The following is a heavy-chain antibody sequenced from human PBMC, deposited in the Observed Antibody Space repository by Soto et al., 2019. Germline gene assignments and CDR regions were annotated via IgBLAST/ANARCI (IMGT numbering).Heavy chain of an antibody. V-gene: IGHV3-21*01. CDR3: ASMNGLYGTIDAFDI. D-gene: IGHD3-10*01. CDR2: ISSSSSYI. CDR1: GFTFSSYS. Sequence: EVQLVESGGGLVKPGGSLRLSCAASGFTFSSYSMNWVRQAPGKGLEWVSSISSSSSYIYYADSVKGRFTISRDNAKNSLYLQMNSLRAEDTAVYYCASMNGLYGTIDAFDIWGQGTMVTVSS. J-gene: IGHJ3*02.